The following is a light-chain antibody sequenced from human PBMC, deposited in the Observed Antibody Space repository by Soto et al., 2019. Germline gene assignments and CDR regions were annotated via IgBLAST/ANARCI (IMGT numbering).Light chain of an antibody. V-gene: IGKV3-15*01. Sequence: EIVMTQSPATLSVSPGERATLSCRASQSVSSNLAWYQQKPGQATSLIIYGASTRATGVPARFSGSGSGTEFTLTISSLQSEDFAVYYCQQYNNRPPETFGQGTKVDIK. J-gene: IGKJ1*01. CDR3: QQYNNRPPET. CDR1: QSVSSN. CDR2: GAS.